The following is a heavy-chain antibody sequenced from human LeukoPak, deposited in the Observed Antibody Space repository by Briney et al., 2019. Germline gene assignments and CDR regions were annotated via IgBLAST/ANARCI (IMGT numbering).Heavy chain of an antibody. J-gene: IGHJ4*02. Sequence: GGSLRLSCAVSGITLSNYGMTWVRQAPGKGLEWVSYISSSGSTIYYADSVKGRFTISRDNAKNSLYLQMNSLRAEDTAVYYCARDALYEGVDYWGQGTLVTVSS. CDR2: ISSSGSTI. V-gene: IGHV3-48*04. D-gene: IGHD3-3*01. CDR3: ARDALYEGVDY. CDR1: GITLSNYG.